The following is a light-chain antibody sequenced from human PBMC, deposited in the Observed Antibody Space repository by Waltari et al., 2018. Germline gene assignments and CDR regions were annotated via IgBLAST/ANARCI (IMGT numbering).Light chain of an antibody. CDR3: QQHITYPLT. V-gene: IGKV1-9*01. CDR1: QGISTY. CDR2: AAS. J-gene: IGKJ3*01. Sequence: DIQLTQSPPFLSASVGDRVTITCRASQGISTYLDWYQQKPGKAPNLLIYAASNLQSGVPSRFSGSGSGTEFTLTISSLQPEDFATYYCQQHITYPLTFGPGTKVEIK.